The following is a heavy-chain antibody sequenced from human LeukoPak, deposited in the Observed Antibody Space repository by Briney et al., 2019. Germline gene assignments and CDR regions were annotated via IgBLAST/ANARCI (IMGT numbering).Heavy chain of an antibody. CDR3: AKPRASRSCSSSNCFPTCFDY. CDR1: GFIFSSFA. V-gene: IGHV3-23*01. Sequence: GGSLRLSCEASGFIFSSFAMNWVRQTPGKGLEWVSAITSSGDTTYYADSVKGRFTISRDNSKNTLYLQMNGLTADDTAVYFCAKPRASRSCSSSNCFPTCFDYWGPGTVVTVS. CDR2: ITSSGDTT. D-gene: IGHD2-2*01. J-gene: IGHJ4*02.